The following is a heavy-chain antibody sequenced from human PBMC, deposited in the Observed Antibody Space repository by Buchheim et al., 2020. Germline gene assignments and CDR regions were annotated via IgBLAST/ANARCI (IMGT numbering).Heavy chain of an antibody. Sequence: QVQLVESGGGVVQPGRSLRLSCAASGFTFSSYAMHWVRQAPGKGLEWVAVISYDGSNKYYADSVKGRFTISRANSKNTLYLQMNSLRAEDTAVYYCARERYSSSSGNWFDPWGQGTL. CDR2: ISYDGSNK. J-gene: IGHJ5*02. D-gene: IGHD6-13*01. CDR1: GFTFSSYA. CDR3: ARERYSSSSGNWFDP. V-gene: IGHV3-30-3*01.